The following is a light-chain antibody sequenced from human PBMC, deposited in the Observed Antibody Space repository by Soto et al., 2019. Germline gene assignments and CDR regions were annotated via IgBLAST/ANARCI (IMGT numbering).Light chain of an antibody. CDR2: EVS. Sequence: QSALTQPPSASGSPGQSVTISCTGTSSDVGGYNYVSWYQQHPGKAPKLMFYEVSKRPSGVPDRFSGSKSGNTASLTVSGLQAEDESYYYCSSYAGSNNLFGGGTKLTVL. J-gene: IGLJ2*01. CDR1: SSDVGGYNY. V-gene: IGLV2-8*01. CDR3: SSYAGSNNL.